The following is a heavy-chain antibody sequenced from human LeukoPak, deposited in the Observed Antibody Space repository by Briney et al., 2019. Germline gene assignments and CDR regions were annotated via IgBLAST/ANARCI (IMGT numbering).Heavy chain of an antibody. CDR2: ISGSGGNT. Sequence: GGSLRLSCAASGFTFSRNGMTWDRQAAGKGLEWVSAISGSGGNTYYADSVKGRFTISRDNSKNTLYLQMNSLRAEDTAVYYCALAAAASSFDYWGQGTLLTVSS. CDR3: ALAAAASSFDY. J-gene: IGHJ4*02. CDR1: GFTFSRNG. V-gene: IGHV3-23*01. D-gene: IGHD2-15*01.